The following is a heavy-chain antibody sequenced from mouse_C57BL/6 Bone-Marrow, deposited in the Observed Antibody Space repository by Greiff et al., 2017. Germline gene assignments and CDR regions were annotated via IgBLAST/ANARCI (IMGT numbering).Heavy chain of an antibody. CDR1: GYTFTSYW. Sequence: QVQLQQPGAELVKPGASVKMSCKASGYTFTSYWITWVKQRPGQGLEWIGDIYPGSGSTNYNEKFKSKATLTVDTSSSTAYMQLSSLTSEDAAVYCCAWGDYDYWYFDVWGTGTTVTGSS. V-gene: IGHV1-55*01. D-gene: IGHD2-4*01. CDR3: AWGDYDYWYFDV. CDR2: IYPGSGST. J-gene: IGHJ1*03.